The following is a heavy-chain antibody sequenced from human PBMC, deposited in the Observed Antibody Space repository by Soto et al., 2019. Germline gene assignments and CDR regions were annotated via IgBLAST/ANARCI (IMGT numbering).Heavy chain of an antibody. J-gene: IGHJ6*03. Sequence: SETLSLTCAVYGGSFSGYYWSWIRQPPGKGLEWIGEINHSGSTNYNPSLKSRVTISVDTSKNQFSLKLSSVTAADTAVYYCARSSTPYYYYYMDVWGKGTTVTVSS. CDR3: ARSSTPYYYYYMDV. CDR1: GGSFSGYY. CDR2: INHSGST. V-gene: IGHV4-34*01.